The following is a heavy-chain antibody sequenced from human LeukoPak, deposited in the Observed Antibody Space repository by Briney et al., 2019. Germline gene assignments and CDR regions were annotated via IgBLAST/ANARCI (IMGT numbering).Heavy chain of an antibody. D-gene: IGHD6-19*01. CDR2: ITSGGST. V-gene: IGHV3-23*01. CDR1: GFAFRSYG. CDR3: AKDIAVAGYFDY. Sequence: GGSLRLSCAASGFAFRSYGMSWVRQAPGKGLEWVSGITSGGSTYYADSVKGRFTISRDNSKNTLYLQMNSLRAEDTAVYYCAKDIAVAGYFDYWGQGTLVTVSS. J-gene: IGHJ4*02.